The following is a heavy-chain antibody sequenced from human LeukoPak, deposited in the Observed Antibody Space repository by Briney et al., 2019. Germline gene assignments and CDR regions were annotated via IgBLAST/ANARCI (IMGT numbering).Heavy chain of an antibody. CDR1: GFTFSSYG. CDR2: IRYDGSNK. V-gene: IGHV3-30*02. J-gene: IGHJ4*02. CDR3: AKGLYSSSWYYFDY. D-gene: IGHD6-13*01. Sequence: GGSLRLSCAASGFTFSSYGMHWVRQAPGKGLEWVAFIRYDGSNKYSADSVKGRFTISRDNAKNSLYLQMNSLRAEDTALYYCAKGLYSSSWYYFDYWGQGTLVTVSS.